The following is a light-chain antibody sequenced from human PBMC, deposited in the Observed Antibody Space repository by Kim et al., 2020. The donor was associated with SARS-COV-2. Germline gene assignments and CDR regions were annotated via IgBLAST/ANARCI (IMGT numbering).Light chain of an antibody. CDR3: QQYYSSPWT. V-gene: IGKV4-1*01. Sequence: APINCKSSQSVLYSSNNKNYLAWYQQKPGHPPKLLIYWASTRESGVPDRFSGSGSGTDFTLTISSLQAEDVAVYYCQQYYSSPWTFGQGTKVDIK. J-gene: IGKJ1*01. CDR2: WAS. CDR1: QSVLYSSNNKNY.